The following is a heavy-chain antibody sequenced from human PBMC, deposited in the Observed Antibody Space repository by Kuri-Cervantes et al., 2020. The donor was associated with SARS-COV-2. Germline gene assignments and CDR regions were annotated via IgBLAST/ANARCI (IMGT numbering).Heavy chain of an antibody. CDR2: IYHSGST. D-gene: IGHD3/OR15-3a*01. Sequence: GSLRLSCAVSGYSISSGYYWGWIRQPPGKGLEWIGSIYHSGSTYYNPSLKSRVTISVDTSKNQFSLKLSSVTAADTAVYYCARLGVVGLGDDYWGQGTLVTVSS. V-gene: IGHV4-38-2*01. CDR3: ARLGVVGLGDDY. CDR1: GYSISSGYY. J-gene: IGHJ4*02.